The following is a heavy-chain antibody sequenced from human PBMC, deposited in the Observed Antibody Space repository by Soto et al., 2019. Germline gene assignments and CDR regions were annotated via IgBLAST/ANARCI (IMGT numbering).Heavy chain of an antibody. J-gene: IGHJ6*02. CDR1: GFTFSSYA. Sequence: GGSLRLSCAASGFTFSSYAMHWVRQAPGKGLEWVAVISYDGSNKYYADSVKGRFPISRDNSKNTLYLQMNSLRAEDTAVYYCARAFRGRYYDFWSGYPSGMDVWGQGTTVTVSS. D-gene: IGHD3-3*01. CDR3: ARAFRGRYYDFWSGYPSGMDV. V-gene: IGHV3-30-3*01. CDR2: ISYDGSNK.